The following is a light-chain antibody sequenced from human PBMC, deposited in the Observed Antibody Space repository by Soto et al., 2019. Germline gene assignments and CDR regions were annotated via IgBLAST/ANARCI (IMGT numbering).Light chain of an antibody. Sequence: QSVLTQPPSASGTPGQRVTISCSGSSSNIGRNIVNWYQQLPGTAPKLLIYSNNQRPSGVPDRFSGSKSGTSASLAISGLQSEDEADYYCAAWDDSLNGLVVFGGGTKLTVL. CDR1: SSNIGRNI. CDR2: SNN. J-gene: IGLJ2*01. V-gene: IGLV1-44*01. CDR3: AAWDDSLNGLVV.